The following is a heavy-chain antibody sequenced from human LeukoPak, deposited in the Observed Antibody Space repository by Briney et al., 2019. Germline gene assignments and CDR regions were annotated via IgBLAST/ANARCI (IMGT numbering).Heavy chain of an antibody. CDR1: GGSISSYY. D-gene: IGHD5-12*01. CDR3: ARDQGYSGYDP. CDR2: IYYSGST. Sequence: SETLSLTCTVSGGSISSYYWSWIRQPPGKGLEWIGYIYYSGSTSYNPSLKSRVTISVDTSKNHFSLKLSSVTAADTAVYYCARDQGYSGYDPWGKGTTVTISS. J-gene: IGHJ6*04. V-gene: IGHV4-59*12.